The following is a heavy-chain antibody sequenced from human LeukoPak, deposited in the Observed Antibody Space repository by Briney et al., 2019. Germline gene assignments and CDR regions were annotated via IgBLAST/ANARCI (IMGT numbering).Heavy chain of an antibody. CDR3: ARDNSVGDVAWWFDP. Sequence: SVKVSCKASGFTFTSSAMQWVRQARGQRLEWIGWIVVGSGNTNYAQKFQERVTITRDMSTSTDYMELSSLRSEDTAVYYCARDNSVGDVAWWFDPWGQGTLVTVSS. V-gene: IGHV1-58*02. CDR2: IVVGSGNT. D-gene: IGHD1-26*01. J-gene: IGHJ5*02. CDR1: GFTFTSSA.